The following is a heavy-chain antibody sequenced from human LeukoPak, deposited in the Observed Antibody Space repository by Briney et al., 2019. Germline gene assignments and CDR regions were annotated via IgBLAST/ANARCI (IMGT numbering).Heavy chain of an antibody. D-gene: IGHD3-16*01. CDR3: ARSPLWAYCFDY. J-gene: IGHJ4*02. V-gene: IGHV3-66*01. CDR1: GITVRSSY. CDR2: IYRGGST. Sequence: GGALRLSCADSGITVRSSYMSWVREAPAKGLGWVSVIYRGGSTYYADSVKGRFTISRDSSKNTLYLQMNSLRAEDTAVYYCARSPLWAYCFDYWGQGTLVTVSS.